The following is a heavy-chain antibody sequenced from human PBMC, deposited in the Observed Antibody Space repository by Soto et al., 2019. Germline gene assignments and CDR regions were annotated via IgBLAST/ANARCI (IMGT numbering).Heavy chain of an antibody. J-gene: IGHJ3*01. V-gene: IGHV2-5*01. Sequence: AEPGNPTQRLALACTFPWFPLHTKKKGVGWIRQPPGKALEWLALIYWNDDERFSPSLKSRLTITKDTSKNQVVLTMTNIDPVDTATYYCARVNVGYCDSTSCLNAFDVWGQGTLVTVSS. CDR1: WFPLHTKKKG. D-gene: IGHD2-2*01. CDR2: IYWNDDE. CDR3: ARVNVGYCDSTSCLNAFDV.